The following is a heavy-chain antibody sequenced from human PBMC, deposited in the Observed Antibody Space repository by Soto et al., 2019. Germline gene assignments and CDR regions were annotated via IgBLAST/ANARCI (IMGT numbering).Heavy chain of an antibody. Sequence: QVQLVQSGAEVKKPGASVKVSCKASGDTFTNYGISWVRQAPGQGLEWMGWISGYNGNTNYALKLQGRVTMTTDTSTNTAYMELKSLGSDATAVYYCAVGRGHLWLLLDYWGQGTLVTVSS. CDR1: GDTFTNYG. J-gene: IGHJ4*02. D-gene: IGHD5-18*01. V-gene: IGHV1-18*01. CDR2: ISGYNGNT. CDR3: AVGRGHLWLLLDY.